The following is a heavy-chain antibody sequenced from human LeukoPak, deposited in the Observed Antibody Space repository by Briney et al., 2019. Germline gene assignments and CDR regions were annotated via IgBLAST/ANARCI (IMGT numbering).Heavy chain of an antibody. CDR1: GFTFSSYS. CDR3: ARHRYDSSGYTY. V-gene: IGHV3-21*01. Sequence: GGSLRLSCAASGFTFSSYSMNWVRQAPGKGLEWVSSISSSSSYIYYADSVKGRFTISRDNAKNSLYLQMNSLRAEDTDVYYCARHRYDSSGYTYWGQGTLVTVSS. J-gene: IGHJ4*02. CDR2: ISSSSSYI. D-gene: IGHD3-22*01.